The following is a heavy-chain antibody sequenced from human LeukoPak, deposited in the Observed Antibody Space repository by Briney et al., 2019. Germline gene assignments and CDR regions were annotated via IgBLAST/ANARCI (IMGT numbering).Heavy chain of an antibody. D-gene: IGHD5-24*01. CDR1: GFTLSSYA. CDR2: VSASTTST. CDR3: AKDRDGYNPSNFDY. V-gene: IGHV3-23*01. J-gene: IGHJ4*02. Sequence: PGGSLRLSCAASGFTLSSYATSWVRQTPEKGLEWVSGVSASTTSTYYEDSVKGRFTISRDNSKSTLYLHMSSLRAEDTAVYYCAKDRDGYNPSNFDYWGQGTLVTVSS.